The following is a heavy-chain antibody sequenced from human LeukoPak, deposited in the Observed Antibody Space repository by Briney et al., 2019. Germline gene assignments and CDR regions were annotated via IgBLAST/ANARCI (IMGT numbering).Heavy chain of an antibody. CDR1: GFTLITYE. J-gene: IGHJ4*02. CDR3: ARRYCSSTSCTLDY. V-gene: IGHV3-48*03. D-gene: IGHD2-2*01. CDR2: ISSSGSTK. Sequence: GGSLRLSCAASGFTLITYEMNWVRQAPGKELEWVSYISSSGSTKNYADSVKGRFTISRDNAENSLSLQMNSLRAEDTAVYYCARRYCSSTSCTLDYWGQGTLVTVSS.